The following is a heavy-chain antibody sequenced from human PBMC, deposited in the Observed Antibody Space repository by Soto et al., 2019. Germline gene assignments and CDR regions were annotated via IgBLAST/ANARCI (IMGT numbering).Heavy chain of an antibody. CDR2: INHSGST. Sequence: SETLSLTCAVYGGSFSGYYWSWIRQPPGKGLEWIGEINHSGSTNYNPSLKSRVTISVDTSKNQFSLKLSSVTAADTAVYYCARVGAYGSSSSYYYYYGMDVWGQGTTVTVSS. J-gene: IGHJ6*02. V-gene: IGHV4-34*01. CDR3: ARVGAYGSSSSYYYYYGMDV. D-gene: IGHD6-6*01. CDR1: GGSFSGYY.